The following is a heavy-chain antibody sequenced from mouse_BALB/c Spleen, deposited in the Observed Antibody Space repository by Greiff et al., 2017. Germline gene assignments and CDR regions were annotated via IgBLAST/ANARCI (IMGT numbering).Heavy chain of an antibody. D-gene: IGHD2-12*01. J-gene: IGHJ4*01. CDR2: ISSGSSTI. CDR1: GFTFSSFG. Sequence: EVQGVESGGGLVKPGGSRKLSCAASGFTFSSFGMHWVRQAPEKGLEWVAYISSGSSTIYYADTVTGRFTISRDNPKNTLFLQMTSLRSEDTAMYYCARGPYSYYAMDYWGQGTSVTVSS. V-gene: IGHV5-17*02. CDR3: ARGPYSYYAMDY.